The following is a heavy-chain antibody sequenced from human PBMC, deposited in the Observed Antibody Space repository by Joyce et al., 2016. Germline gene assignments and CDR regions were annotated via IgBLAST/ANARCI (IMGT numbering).Heavy chain of an antibody. CDR3: AVRAGTYSFDC. CDR1: GLTFSDYS. V-gene: IGHV3-48*04. J-gene: IGHJ4*02. Sequence: EVQLVESGGGLVQPGGSLRLSCVASGLTFSDYSMNWVRQAPGKGREVVSYINSGSSSIYYADSVKGRFTISRDNAKNSLYLQMNSLGAEDTAVYYCAVRAGTYSFDCWGQGTLVTVSS. CDR2: INSGSSSI. D-gene: IGHD1-1*01.